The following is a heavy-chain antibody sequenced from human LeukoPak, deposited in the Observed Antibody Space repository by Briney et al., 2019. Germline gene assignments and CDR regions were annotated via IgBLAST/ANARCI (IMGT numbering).Heavy chain of an antibody. CDR2: INPNSGGT. Sequence: SVTVSCMASVYTFTGYYMHWVRQAPGQGLEWMGWINPNSGGTNYAQKFQGRVTMTMDTPISTAYMELSRLRSDDTAVYYCARVQHPIDYCDSSGYYYGYWGQGTLVTVSS. CDR1: VYTFTGYY. D-gene: IGHD3-22*01. CDR3: ARVQHPIDYCDSSGYYYGY. J-gene: IGHJ4*02. V-gene: IGHV1-2*02.